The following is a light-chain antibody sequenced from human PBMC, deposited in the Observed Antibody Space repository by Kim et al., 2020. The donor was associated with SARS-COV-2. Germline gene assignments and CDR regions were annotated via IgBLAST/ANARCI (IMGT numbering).Light chain of an antibody. CDR3: GTWDSSLSAVV. Sequence: QKVPISVSGSSSNIGNNYLSWDQQLPGTAPTLLIYDNNKRPSGIPDRFSGSKSGTSATLGITGLQTGDEADYYCGTWDSSLSAVVFGGGTQLTVL. CDR1: SSNIGNNY. V-gene: IGLV1-51*01. CDR2: DNN. J-gene: IGLJ2*01.